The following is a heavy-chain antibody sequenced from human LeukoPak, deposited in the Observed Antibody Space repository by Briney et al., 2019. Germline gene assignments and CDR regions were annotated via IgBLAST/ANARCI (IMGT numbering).Heavy chain of an antibody. CDR2: ISSSSSYI. Sequence: GGSLRLSCAASGFTFSSYSMNWVRQAPGKGLEWVSSISSSSSYIYYADSVKGRFTISRDNAKNSLYLQMNSLRAEDTAVYYCARLTSVYCSSTSCHNYYYYYMDVWGKGTTVTVSS. D-gene: IGHD2-2*02. V-gene: IGHV3-21*01. J-gene: IGHJ6*03. CDR1: GFTFSSYS. CDR3: ARLTSVYCSSTSCHNYYYYYMDV.